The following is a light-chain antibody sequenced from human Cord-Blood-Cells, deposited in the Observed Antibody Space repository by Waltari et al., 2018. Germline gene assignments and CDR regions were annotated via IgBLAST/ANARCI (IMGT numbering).Light chain of an antibody. V-gene: IGKV3-15*01. CDR3: QQYNNWPPLT. J-gene: IGKJ4*01. Sequence: EIVMTQSPATLSVSPGERATLSCRASQSVSSNLAWYQQKPGQAPRLRIYGASTRATGIPARFSGSGSGTEFTLTISSLQSEDFAFYYCQQYNNWPPLTFGGGTKLEIK. CDR1: QSVSSN. CDR2: GAS.